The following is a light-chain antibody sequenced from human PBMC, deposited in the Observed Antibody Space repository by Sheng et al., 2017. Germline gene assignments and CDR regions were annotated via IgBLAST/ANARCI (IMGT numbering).Light chain of an antibody. CDR3: AAWDDSLNGAV. J-gene: IGLJ7*01. CDR2: SNN. V-gene: IGLV1-44*01. CDR1: SSNIGSNT. Sequence: QSVLTQPPSVSGTPGQRVTISCSGSSSNIGSNTVNWYQQLPGTAPKLLMYSNNQRPSGVPDRFSGSKSGTSASLAISGLQSEDEANYYCAAWDDSLNGAVFGGGTQLTVL.